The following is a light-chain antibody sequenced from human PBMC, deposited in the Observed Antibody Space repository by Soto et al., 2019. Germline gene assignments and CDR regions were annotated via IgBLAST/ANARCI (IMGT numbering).Light chain of an antibody. CDR1: SSDVGGYNY. Sequence: QSALTQPASVSGSPGQSITISCTGTSSDVGGYNYVSWYQQHPGKAPKLMIYDVSNRPSGVSNRFSGSKSGNTASLTISGLQAEDEADYYCNSYTSSSVDVFGTGTKVTVL. J-gene: IGLJ1*01. V-gene: IGLV2-14*01. CDR3: NSYTSSSVDV. CDR2: DVS.